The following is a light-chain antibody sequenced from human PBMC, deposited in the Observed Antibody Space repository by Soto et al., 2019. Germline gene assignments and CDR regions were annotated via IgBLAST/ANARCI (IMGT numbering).Light chain of an antibody. V-gene: IGKV3-20*01. CDR3: PDYGRAAYN. CDR1: QSVSSNY. J-gene: IGKJ2*01. Sequence: EIVLTQSPGTLSLSPGERATLSCRASQSVSSNYLAWYQQKPGQAPRLLIYGASSRATGIPDRFSGSGSGNGFTLTIRRLEPGDFAVYYCPDYGRAAYNFGPGDTLEIK. CDR2: GAS.